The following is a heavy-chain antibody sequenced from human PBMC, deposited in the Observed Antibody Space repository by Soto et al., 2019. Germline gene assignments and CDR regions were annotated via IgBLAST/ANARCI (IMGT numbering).Heavy chain of an antibody. V-gene: IGHV3-23*01. J-gene: IGHJ4*02. CDR3: GNGGASYTSCWYGY. CDR2: IKDSGEST. Sequence: GGSLRLSCAASGFTFSNYAMHWVRQAPGKGLEWVSTIKDSGESTFYLDSVRGRFTISRDNSKDTLYLQMTSLRVEDTALYHWGNGGASYTSCWYGYWGEGILVTVAS. D-gene: IGHD6-13*01. CDR1: GFTFSNYA.